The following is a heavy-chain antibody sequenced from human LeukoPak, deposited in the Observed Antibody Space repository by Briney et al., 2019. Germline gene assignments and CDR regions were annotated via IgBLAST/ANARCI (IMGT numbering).Heavy chain of an antibody. J-gene: IGHJ4*02. CDR2: TYYRSKWSN. Sequence: HSQTLSLTCAISGDSVSSDSAVWNWIRQSPSRGLEWLGRTYYRSKWSNDYAVSVQSRITINPDTSKNQFSLQLNSVTPEGTAMYYCARAGKGSGTFDYWGQGTLVTVSS. D-gene: IGHD2-15*01. CDR3: ARAGKGSGTFDY. CDR1: GDSVSSDSAV. V-gene: IGHV6-1*01.